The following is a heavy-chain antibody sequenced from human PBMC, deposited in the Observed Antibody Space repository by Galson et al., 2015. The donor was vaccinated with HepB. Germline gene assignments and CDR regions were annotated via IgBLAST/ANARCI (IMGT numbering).Heavy chain of an antibody. CDR2: ISGSGGST. J-gene: IGHJ3*02. V-gene: IGHV3-23*01. CDR1: GFTFSSYA. CDR3: AKGLQNSYGYRIRQDDAFDI. Sequence: SLRLSCAASGFTFSSYAMSWVRQAPGKGLEWVSAISGSGGSTYYADSVKGRFTISRDNSKNTLYLQMNSLRAEDTAVYYCAKGLQNSYGYRIRQDDAFDIWGQGTMVTVSS. D-gene: IGHD5-18*01.